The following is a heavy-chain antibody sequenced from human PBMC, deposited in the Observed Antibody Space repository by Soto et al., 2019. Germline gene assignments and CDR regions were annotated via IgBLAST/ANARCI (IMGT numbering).Heavy chain of an antibody. Sequence: EVQLLESGGGLIQPGRSLRLSCAASGFTSSSYAMNWVRQAPGKGLEWVSAMSGTGGSTYYADSVKGRFTISRDNSKNTLYLQMNSLRVEDTAVFYCAKAGFSSGWSPSYFDYCGQGTLVTVSS. CDR3: AKAGFSSGWSPSYFDY. CDR1: GFTSSSYA. D-gene: IGHD6-19*01. V-gene: IGHV3-23*01. J-gene: IGHJ4*02. CDR2: MSGTGGST.